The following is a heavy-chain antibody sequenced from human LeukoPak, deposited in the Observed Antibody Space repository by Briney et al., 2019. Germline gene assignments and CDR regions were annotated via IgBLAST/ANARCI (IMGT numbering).Heavy chain of an antibody. CDR1: GFTFSSYS. J-gene: IGHJ3*02. CDR3: VRDTFSPDAFDI. CDR2: IXTXSSYI. Sequence: PGGSLRLSCAASGFTFSSYSMXXXXXAPGXXLXXXXSIXTXSSYIYSAXXXKGRXXIXRXXAKNSLYLQMNSLRAEDTAVYYCVRDTFSPDAFDIWGQGTMVTVSS. D-gene: IGHD3-16*01. V-gene: IGHV3-21*01.